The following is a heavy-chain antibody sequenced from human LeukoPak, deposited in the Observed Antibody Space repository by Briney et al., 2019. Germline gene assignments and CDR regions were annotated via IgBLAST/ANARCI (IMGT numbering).Heavy chain of an antibody. V-gene: IGHV3-53*01. Sequence: GGSLRLSCAASGFTFSSYAMSWVRQAPGKGLEWVSVIYSGGTTYYADSVKGRFSISRDNSKNTLYLQMNSLRAEDTAVYYCAREWKFDIWGQGTKVTVSS. CDR3: AREWKFDI. CDR1: GFTFSSYA. J-gene: IGHJ3*02. CDR2: IYSGGTT. D-gene: IGHD1-1*01.